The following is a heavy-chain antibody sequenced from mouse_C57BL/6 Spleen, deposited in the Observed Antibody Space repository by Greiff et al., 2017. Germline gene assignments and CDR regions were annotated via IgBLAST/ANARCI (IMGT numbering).Heavy chain of an antibody. J-gene: IGHJ4*01. CDR1: GYTFTSYW. V-gene: IGHV1-69*01. CDR2: IDPSDSYT. CDR3: ARSYEV. Sequence: VQLQQSGAELVMPGASVKLSCKASGYTFTSYWMHWVKQRPGQGLEWIGEIDPSDSYTNYNQKFKGKSTLTVDKSSSTAYMQLSSLTSEDSAVYYCARSYEVWGQGTSVTVSS. D-gene: IGHD2-3*01.